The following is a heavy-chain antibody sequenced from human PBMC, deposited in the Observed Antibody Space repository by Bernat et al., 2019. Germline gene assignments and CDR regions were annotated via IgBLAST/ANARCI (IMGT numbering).Heavy chain of an antibody. CDR2: INPYNGNT. J-gene: IGHJ5*01. V-gene: IGHV1-18*01. D-gene: IGHD2-2*01. CDR3: AAAPSQVPAANSWFDP. CDR1: GYTFINYG. Sequence: QVQLLQSGTDVKKPGASLRVSCKASGYTFINYGITWVRQAPGQGLEWMGWINPYNGNTNYAQTVQGRVTMTTETSTGTAYMEMTSLRSDDTAVYCGAAAPSQVPAANSWFDPWGQGTLVTVAA.